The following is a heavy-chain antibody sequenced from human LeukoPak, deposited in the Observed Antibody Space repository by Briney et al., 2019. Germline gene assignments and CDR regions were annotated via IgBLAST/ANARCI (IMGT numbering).Heavy chain of an antibody. Sequence: PSETLSLTCAVYGGSFSGYYWSWIRQPPGKGLEWIGEINHSGSTNYNPSLKSRVTISVDTSKNQFSLKLSSVTAADMAVYYCARGIYGSGSYYLDYWGQGTLVTVSS. CDR3: ARGIYGSGSYYLDY. CDR1: GGSFSGYY. CDR2: INHSGST. V-gene: IGHV4-34*01. D-gene: IGHD3-10*01. J-gene: IGHJ4*02.